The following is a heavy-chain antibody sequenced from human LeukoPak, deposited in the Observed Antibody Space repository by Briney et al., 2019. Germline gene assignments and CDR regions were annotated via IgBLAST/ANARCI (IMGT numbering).Heavy chain of an antibody. Sequence: GASVKVSCKASGHTFTGYYMHWVRQAPGQGLEWMGWINPNSGGTNYAQKFQGRVTMTRDTSISTAYMELSRLRSDDTAVYYCARARGRYYDSSVSHWGQGTLVTVSS. CDR1: GHTFTGYY. CDR3: ARARGRYYDSSVSH. J-gene: IGHJ4*02. D-gene: IGHD3-22*01. V-gene: IGHV1-2*02. CDR2: INPNSGGT.